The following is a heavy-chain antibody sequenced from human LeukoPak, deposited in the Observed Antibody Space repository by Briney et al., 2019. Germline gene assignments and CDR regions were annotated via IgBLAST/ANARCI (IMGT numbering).Heavy chain of an antibody. CDR1: GFTFSSYD. J-gene: IGHJ6*02. CDR3: ARGGPLGPYYYYGVDV. Sequence: GGSLRLFCAASGFTFSSYDMHWVRQATGKGLEWVSAIGTAGDTYYPGSVKGRFTISRENAKNSLYLQMNSLRAGDTAVYYCARGGPLGPYYYYGVDVWGQGTTVTVSS. CDR2: IGTAGDT. V-gene: IGHV3-13*01.